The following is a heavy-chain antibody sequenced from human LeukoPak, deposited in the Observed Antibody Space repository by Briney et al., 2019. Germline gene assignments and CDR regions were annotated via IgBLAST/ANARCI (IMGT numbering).Heavy chain of an antibody. J-gene: IGHJ4*02. CDR2: INTGNGDT. CDR3: ARDMGSGSLHY. D-gene: IGHD1-26*01. CDR1: GYTFTTYA. V-gene: IGHV1-3*04. Sequence: ASVKVSCKASGYTFTTYAIHWVRQAPGQRLEWLGWINTGNGDTRYSQTFQGRFTIIRDTSASTAYMELSSLRPEDTAMYYCARDMGSGSLHYWGQGTLVTVSS.